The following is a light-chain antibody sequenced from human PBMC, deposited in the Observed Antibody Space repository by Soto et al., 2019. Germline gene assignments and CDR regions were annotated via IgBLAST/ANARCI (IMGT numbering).Light chain of an antibody. V-gene: IGKV3-15*01. CDR1: QSVSSK. Sequence: EIVMTQSPATLSVSPGERATLSCRASQSVSSKLAWYQQKPGQAPRLLIYGASTRATGIPARFSGSGSGTEFTLTISSLQSEDFAVYYCQQYYHWPLTFGGGTKVEIK. J-gene: IGKJ4*01. CDR3: QQYYHWPLT. CDR2: GAS.